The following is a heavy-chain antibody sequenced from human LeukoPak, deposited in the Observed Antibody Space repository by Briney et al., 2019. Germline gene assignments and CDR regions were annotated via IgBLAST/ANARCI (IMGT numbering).Heavy chain of an antibody. Sequence: GGSLRLSCVTSEFTFSSYAMSWVRQAPGKGLEWVSGISGSGDNTYYADSVKGRFTISRDNSKNTLYVQVNSLGTEDTAAYYCAKGSYYDSSGSFYFDYWGQGTLVTVSS. CDR2: ISGSGDNT. J-gene: IGHJ4*02. CDR3: AKGSYYDSSGSFYFDY. D-gene: IGHD3-22*01. V-gene: IGHV3-23*01. CDR1: EFTFSSYA.